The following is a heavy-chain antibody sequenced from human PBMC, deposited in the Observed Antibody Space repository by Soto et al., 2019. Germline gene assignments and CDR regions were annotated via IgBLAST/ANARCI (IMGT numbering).Heavy chain of an antibody. CDR2: ISHDGNK. CDR3: AREDEGSGYAGTFHH. D-gene: IGHD3-22*01. V-gene: IGHV3-30-3*01. J-gene: IGHJ1*01. CDR1: GFSFSSYV. Sequence: QVQLVESGGDVVQPGRSLRLSCAASGFSFSSYVFHWVRQAPGKGLEWVALISHDGNKHYADSVKVRFTISRDNSKNNLDLQMNSLRAEDTAVYYCAREDEGSGYAGTFHHWGQGTLVTVSP.